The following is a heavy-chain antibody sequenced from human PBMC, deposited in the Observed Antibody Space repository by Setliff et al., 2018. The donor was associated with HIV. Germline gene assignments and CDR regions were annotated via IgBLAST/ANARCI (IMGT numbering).Heavy chain of an antibody. J-gene: IGHJ4*02. Sequence: SETLSLTCSVSGGSISSGPYYGGWIRQPPGKGLGWIVSFYYSGSNYYNPYLKSRVTMSVDTSKNQSSLNLDSGTAADTAVYYCAPLAAAGGYWGQGTLVTVSS. CDR3: APLAAAGGY. CDR2: FYYSGSN. CDR1: GGSISSGPYY. V-gene: IGHV4-39*01. D-gene: IGHD6-25*01.